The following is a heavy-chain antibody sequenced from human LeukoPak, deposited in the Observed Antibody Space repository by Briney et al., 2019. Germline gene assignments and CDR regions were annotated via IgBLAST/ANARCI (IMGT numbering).Heavy chain of an antibody. V-gene: IGHV4-38-2*02. J-gene: IGHJ2*01. CDR1: GDSISSGNY. Sequence: SETLSLTCTVSGDSISSGNYWGWIRQPPGKGLEWIGYIYHSGSTYYNPSLKSRVTISVDRSKNQFSLKLSSVTAADTAVYYCARGGGSSWYPGYFDLWGRGTLVTVSS. CDR2: IYHSGST. CDR3: ARGGGSSWYPGYFDL. D-gene: IGHD6-13*01.